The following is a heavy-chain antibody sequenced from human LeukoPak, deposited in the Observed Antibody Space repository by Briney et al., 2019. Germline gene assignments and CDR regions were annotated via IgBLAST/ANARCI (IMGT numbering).Heavy chain of an antibody. D-gene: IGHD1-26*01. Sequence: GGSLRLSCAASGFTFSSYSMNWVRQAPGKGLEWVSYISSSSSTIYYADSVKGRFTISRDNAKNSLYLQMNSLRAEDTAVYYCARRVTWELLGFDYWGQGTLVTVSS. CDR1: GFTFSSYS. CDR3: ARRVTWELLGFDY. V-gene: IGHV3-48*01. J-gene: IGHJ4*02. CDR2: ISSSSSTI.